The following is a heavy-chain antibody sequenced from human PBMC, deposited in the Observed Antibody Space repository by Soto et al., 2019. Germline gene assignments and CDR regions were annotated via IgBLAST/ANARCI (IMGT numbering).Heavy chain of an antibody. CDR2: IIPILGIA. J-gene: IGHJ6*03. CDR1: GGTFSSYT. CDR3: AWRGCSGGSCYRQDYYMDV. Sequence: SVKVSCKASGGTFSSYTISWVRQAPGQGLEWMGRIIPILGIANYAQKFQGRVTITADKSTSTAYMELSSLRSEDTAVYYCAWRGCSGGSCYRQDYYMDVWGKGTTVTVSS. D-gene: IGHD2-15*01. V-gene: IGHV1-69*02.